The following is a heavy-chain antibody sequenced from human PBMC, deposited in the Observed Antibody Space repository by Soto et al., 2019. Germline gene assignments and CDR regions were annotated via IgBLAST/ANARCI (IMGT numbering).Heavy chain of an antibody. J-gene: IGHJ3*02. CDR2: INHSGST. CDR3: ARGRRIAVAGLFDI. CDR1: GGSFSGYY. Sequence: TLSLTCAVYGGSFSGYYWSCILQPPGKGLEWIGEINHSGSTNYKPSLKSRVTISLETSKNQFSLKLSSVTAADTAVYYCARGRRIAVAGLFDIWGQGTMVNVS. D-gene: IGHD6-19*01. V-gene: IGHV4-34*01.